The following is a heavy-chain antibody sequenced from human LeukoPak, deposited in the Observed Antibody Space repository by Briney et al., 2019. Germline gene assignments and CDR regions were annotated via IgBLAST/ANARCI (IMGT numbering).Heavy chain of an antibody. CDR2: ISPSGGST. D-gene: IGHD1-26*01. CDR3: AREYAVGANEGHLDY. J-gene: IGHJ4*02. Sequence: ASVKVSCKASGYTFTSYYMHWVRQAPGQGPEWMGIISPSGGSTSYAQKFQGRVTMTRDTSTSTVYMELSSLRSEDTAVYYCAREYAVGANEGHLDYWGQGTLVTVSS. CDR1: GYTFTSYY. V-gene: IGHV1-46*01.